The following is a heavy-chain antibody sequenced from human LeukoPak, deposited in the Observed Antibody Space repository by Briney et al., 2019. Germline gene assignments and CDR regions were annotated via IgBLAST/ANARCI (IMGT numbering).Heavy chain of an antibody. V-gene: IGHV1-8*01. D-gene: IGHD3-10*01. CDR3: ARVSGRYGSGSRHFDY. CDR2: MNPNSGNT. Sequence: ASVKVSCKASGYTFTSYVINWLRQATGQGLEWMGGMNPNSGNTGYAKKFQGRATMTRNTSISTAYMELSGLRSEDTAVYYCARVSGRYGSGSRHFDYWGQGTLVTVSS. CDR1: GYTFTSYV. J-gene: IGHJ4*02.